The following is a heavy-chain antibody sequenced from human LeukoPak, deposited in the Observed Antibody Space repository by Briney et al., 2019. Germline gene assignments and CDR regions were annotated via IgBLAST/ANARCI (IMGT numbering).Heavy chain of an antibody. CDR1: GFTFSSYS. Sequence: GGSLRLSCAASGFTFSSYSMNWVRQAPGKGLEWVSSNSSSSSYIYYADSVKGRFTISRDNAKNSLYLQMNSLRAEDTAVYYCARPVPAAISPDAFDIWGQGTMVTVSS. D-gene: IGHD2-2*02. CDR3: ARPVPAAISPDAFDI. J-gene: IGHJ3*02. CDR2: NSSSSSYI. V-gene: IGHV3-21*01.